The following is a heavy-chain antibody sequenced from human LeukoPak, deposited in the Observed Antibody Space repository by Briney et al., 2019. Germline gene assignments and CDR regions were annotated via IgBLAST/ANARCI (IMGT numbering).Heavy chain of an antibody. J-gene: IGHJ3*02. CDR1: GGSISTYY. CDR3: ARDNGFLGPIAFDI. CDR2: IYYSGST. Sequence: SETLSLTCTVSGGSISTYYWSWIRQPPGKGLEWIGYIYYSGSTNYNPSLKSRVTISVDTSKNQFSLKLSSVTAADTAVYYCARDNGFLGPIAFDIWGQGTMVTVSS. D-gene: IGHD3-3*01. V-gene: IGHV4-59*01.